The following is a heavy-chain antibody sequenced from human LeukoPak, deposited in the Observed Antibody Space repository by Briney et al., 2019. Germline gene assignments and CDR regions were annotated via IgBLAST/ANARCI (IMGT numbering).Heavy chain of an antibody. Sequence: SETLSLTCAVYGRSFSGYYWTWIRQTPGKGLEWVGEINHSGITDYNPSLRSRVTISVDTSKNQFSLKLSSVTAADTAIYYCARDGSGKYAFDIWGQGTMVTVSS. CDR1: GRSFSGYY. D-gene: IGHD3-10*01. CDR2: INHSGIT. J-gene: IGHJ3*02. CDR3: ARDGSGKYAFDI. V-gene: IGHV4-34*01.